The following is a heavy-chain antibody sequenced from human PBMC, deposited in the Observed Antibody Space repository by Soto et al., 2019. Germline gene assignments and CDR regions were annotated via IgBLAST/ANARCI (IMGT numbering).Heavy chain of an antibody. CDR1: GGSISSYY. D-gene: IGHD1-26*01. CDR3: ARAGYSGSYRIFYFDY. V-gene: IGHV4-59*01. CDR2: IYYSGST. Sequence: SETLSLTCTVSGGSISSYYWSWIRQPPGKGLEWIGYIYYSGSTNYNPSLKSRVTISVDTSKNQFSLKLSSVTAADTAVYYCARAGYSGSYRIFYFDYWGQGTLVTVS. J-gene: IGHJ4*02.